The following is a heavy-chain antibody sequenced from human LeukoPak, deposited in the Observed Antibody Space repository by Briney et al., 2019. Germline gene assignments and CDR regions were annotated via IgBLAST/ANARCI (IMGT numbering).Heavy chain of an antibody. CDR1: GYTFTGYY. J-gene: IGHJ6*02. CDR3: ARTRIQLWLGYYYGMDV. CDR2: INPNSGGT. D-gene: IGHD5-18*01. Sequence: ASVKVSCKASGYTFTGYYMHWVRQAPGQGLEWVGWINPNSGGTNYAQKFQGRVTMTRDTSISTAYMELSRLRSDDTAVYYCARTRIQLWLGYYYGMDVWGQGTTVTVSS. V-gene: IGHV1-2*02.